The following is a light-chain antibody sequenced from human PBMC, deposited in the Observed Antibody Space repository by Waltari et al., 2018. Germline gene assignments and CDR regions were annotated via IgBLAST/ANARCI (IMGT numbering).Light chain of an antibody. CDR3: MQALQTPPYT. CDR2: LGS. J-gene: IGKJ2*01. Sequence: DIVMTPSPLSLPVTPGAPASISCRSSQSLLHSNGYNYLDWYLQKPGQSPQLLIYLGSNRASGVPDRFSGSGSGTDFTLKISRVEAEDVGVYYCMQALQTPPYTFGQGTKLEIK. CDR1: QSLLHSNGYNY. V-gene: IGKV2-28*01.